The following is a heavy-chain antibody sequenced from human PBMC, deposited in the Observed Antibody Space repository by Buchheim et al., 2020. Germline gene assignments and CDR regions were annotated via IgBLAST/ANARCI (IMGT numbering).Heavy chain of an antibody. Sequence: EVQLSESGGGLVQPGGSLRLSCAASGFTFSSYAMSWVRQAPGKGVEWVSAISGSGGSTYYADSVKGRFTISRDNSKNTLYLQMNSLRAEDTAVYYCAKGEYCTNGVCYTPFDYWGQGTL. J-gene: IGHJ4*02. D-gene: IGHD2-8*01. CDR2: ISGSGGST. CDR3: AKGEYCTNGVCYTPFDY. V-gene: IGHV3-23*01. CDR1: GFTFSSYA.